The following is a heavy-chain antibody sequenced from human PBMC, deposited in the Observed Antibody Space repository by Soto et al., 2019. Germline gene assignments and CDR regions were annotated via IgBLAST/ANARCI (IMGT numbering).Heavy chain of an antibody. V-gene: IGHV3-23*01. Sequence: PGGSLRLSCAASGFPFSRYAMSWVRQAPGKGLEWVSGISGSGGSTYYADSVKGRFTISRDNSNSTLFLQMNNLRAEDTAVYFCAKNGLDNSPSAIDSWGPGTLVTVSS. CDR2: ISGSGGST. CDR3: AKNGLDNSPSAIDS. D-gene: IGHD2-8*01. CDR1: GFPFSRYA. J-gene: IGHJ4*02.